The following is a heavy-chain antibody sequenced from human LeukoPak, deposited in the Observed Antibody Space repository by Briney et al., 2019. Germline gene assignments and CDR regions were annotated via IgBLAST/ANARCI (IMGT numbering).Heavy chain of an antibody. V-gene: IGHV1-18*01. J-gene: IGHJ4*01. CDR3: AISYSGSYFYFDY. Sequence: WASVKVSCKASGYTFSSYGISWVRQAPGQGLEWMGWINGNNGNTNYAQKVQGRVTMTEDTSTDTAYMELSSLRSEDTAVYYCAISYSGSYFYFDYWGQGTLVTVSS. CDR2: INGNNGNT. D-gene: IGHD1-26*01. CDR1: GYTFSSYG.